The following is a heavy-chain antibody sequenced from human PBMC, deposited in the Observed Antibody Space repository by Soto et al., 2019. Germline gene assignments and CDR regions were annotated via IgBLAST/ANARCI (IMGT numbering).Heavy chain of an antibody. J-gene: IGHJ1*01. D-gene: IGHD6-13*01. Sequence: SETLSLTCTVSGGSISSYYWSWIRQPPGKGLEWIGYIYYSGSTNYNPSLKSRVTISVDTSKNQFSLKLSSVTAADTAVYYCARSYSSSWFKYFQHWGQGTLVTVS. CDR1: GGSISSYY. CDR3: ARSYSSSWFKYFQH. V-gene: IGHV4-59*01. CDR2: IYYSGST.